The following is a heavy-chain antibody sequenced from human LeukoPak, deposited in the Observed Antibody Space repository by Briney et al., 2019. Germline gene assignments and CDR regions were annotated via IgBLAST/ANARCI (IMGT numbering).Heavy chain of an antibody. D-gene: IGHD3-22*01. CDR2: INLDGSQK. CDR1: GFTVFNYW. CDR3: ARDLGQYYDTSDNWFDP. J-gene: IGHJ5*02. Sequence: GGSLRLSCAASGFTVFNYWMSWVRQAPGKGLEWVANINLDGSQKYCVDSLKGRFTISRDNAKNSLYLQMNSLRAEDTAVYYCARDLGQYYDTSDNWFDPWGQGTLVTVSS. V-gene: IGHV3-7*01.